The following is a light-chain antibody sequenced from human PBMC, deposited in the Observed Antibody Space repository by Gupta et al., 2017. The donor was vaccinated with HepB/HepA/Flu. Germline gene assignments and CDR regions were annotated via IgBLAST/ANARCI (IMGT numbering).Light chain of an antibody. Sequence: IQITQSPSSLSSSVGDRVTITCRASQCISSYLNWYQQKPGKAHKLLIYAGSSWESGVPSRFSGSGCGTDFTLTISSLQPEDFATYYCQQSDSTPALTFGGGTKVEIK. CDR1: QCISSY. J-gene: IGKJ4*01. V-gene: IGKV1-39*01. CDR3: QQSDSTPALT. CDR2: AGS.